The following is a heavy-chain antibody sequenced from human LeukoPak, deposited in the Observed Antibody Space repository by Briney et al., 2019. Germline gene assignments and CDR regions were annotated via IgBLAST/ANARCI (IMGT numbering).Heavy chain of an antibody. CDR1: GFTFSYYV. D-gene: IGHD6-13*01. CDR2: ISYDGSNK. CDR3: ARGRGSWYGVYFDY. Sequence: EPGGSLRLSCAASGFTFSYYVIHWVRQAPDKGLEWVAVISYDGSNKYYADSVKGRFTISRDNSKNTLYLQMNSLRAEDTAVYYCARGRGSWYGVYFDYWGQGTLVTVSS. V-gene: IGHV3-30*03. J-gene: IGHJ4*02.